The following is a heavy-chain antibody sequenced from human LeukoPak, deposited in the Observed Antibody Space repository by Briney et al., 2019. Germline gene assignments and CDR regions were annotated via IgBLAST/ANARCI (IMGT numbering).Heavy chain of an antibody. V-gene: IGHV3-23*01. CDR1: GFTFSNYA. CDR2: ISGSGGTT. CDR3: ARSDYYDSSGGPLDY. J-gene: IGHJ4*02. Sequence: QPGGSLRLSCATSGFTFSNYAVSWVRQAPGKGLEWVSSISGSGGTTYYADSVKGRFTISRHNSKNTLYLQMNSLRAEDTAVYYCARSDYYDSSGGPLDYWGQGTLVTVSS. D-gene: IGHD3-22*01.